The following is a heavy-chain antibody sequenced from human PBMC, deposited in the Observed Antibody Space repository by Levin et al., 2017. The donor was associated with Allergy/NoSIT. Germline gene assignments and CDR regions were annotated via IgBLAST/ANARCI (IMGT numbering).Heavy chain of an antibody. D-gene: IGHD2-15*01. CDR1: GFSLSSSGVG. CDR3: GHRKAYCSGGGYYFDY. V-gene: IGHV2-5*02. Sequence: SGPTLVKPTQTLTLTCTFSGFSLSSSGVGVGWIRQPPGKPLEWLAVIYWDDDKRYSPSLKSRLTITKDTSKNQVVLTMTNMDPVDTATYYCGHRKAYCSGGGYYFDYWGQGFLVTVSS. J-gene: IGHJ4*02. CDR2: IYWDDDK.